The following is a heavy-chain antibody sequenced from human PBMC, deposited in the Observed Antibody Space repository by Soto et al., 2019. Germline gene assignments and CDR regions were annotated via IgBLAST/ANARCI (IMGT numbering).Heavy chain of an antibody. Sequence: EVQLVESGGGLVKPGGSLRLSCAASGFTFSSYSMNWVRQAPGKGLEWVSSISSSSSYIYYADSVKGRFPISRDNAKNSLYLQMNSLRAEDTAVYYCAREGGRNDSGDYWWDYYYYYGMDVWGQGTTVTVSS. CDR3: AREGGRNDSGDYWWDYYYYYGMDV. CDR2: ISSSSSYI. V-gene: IGHV3-21*01. J-gene: IGHJ6*02. D-gene: IGHD4-17*01. CDR1: GFTFSSYS.